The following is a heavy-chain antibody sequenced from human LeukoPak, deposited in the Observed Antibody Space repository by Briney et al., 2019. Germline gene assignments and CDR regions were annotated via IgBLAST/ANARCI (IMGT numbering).Heavy chain of an antibody. V-gene: IGHV4-4*02. CDR2: IYHSGST. CDR3: ARDIAVAGNAEDY. D-gene: IGHD6-19*01. Sequence: PSETLSLTCAVSGGSISSSNWWSWVRQPPGKGLEWIGEIYHSGSTNYNPSLKSRVTISVDKSKNQFSLKLSSVTAADTAVYYCARDIAVAGNAEDYWGQGTLVTVSS. J-gene: IGHJ4*02. CDR1: GGSISSSNW.